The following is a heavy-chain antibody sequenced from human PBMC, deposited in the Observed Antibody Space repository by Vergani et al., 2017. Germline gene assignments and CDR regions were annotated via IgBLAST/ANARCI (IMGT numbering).Heavy chain of an antibody. CDR3: AKNPGISTTRHYYAMDV. CDR2: ISPGASTA. V-gene: IGHV3-11*04. D-gene: IGHD1-1*01. J-gene: IGHJ6*02. Sequence: LEESGGGSVKPGGSLRLSCAASGFKFSDHYMSWIRQAPGTGLEWVSHISPGASTASYTDSVTGRFTVSRDNDNNSLTLDMTTLRVEDTAVYYCAKNPGISTTRHYYAMDVWGQGTTVTVSS. CDR1: GFKFSDHY.